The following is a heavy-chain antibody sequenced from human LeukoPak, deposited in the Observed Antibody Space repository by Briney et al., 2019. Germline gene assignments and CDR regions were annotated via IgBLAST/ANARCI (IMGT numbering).Heavy chain of an antibody. D-gene: IGHD3-16*01. CDR3: ARDFSAVGVSTSDY. CDR1: GFTFTDYT. Sequence: GGSLRLSCAAPGFTFTDYTMNWVRQAPGKGLEWVSSVSSSSSFISYADSVRGRFTISRDNTKNSLYLQMNSLRAEDTAMYYCARDFSAVGVSTSDYWGQGTLVTVSS. CDR2: VSSSSSFI. J-gene: IGHJ4*02. V-gene: IGHV3-21*06.